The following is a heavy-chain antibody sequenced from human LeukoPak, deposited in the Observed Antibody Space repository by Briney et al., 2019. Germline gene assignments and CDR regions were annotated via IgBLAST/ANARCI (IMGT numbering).Heavy chain of an antibody. CDR3: ARGGDCSNYMFNY. Sequence: GGSLRLSCAASGFSFNRYWMHWVRQVPGKGPVWVSRINNDGSSTNYADSVRGRFTICRDNAKSMMYLQMNSLTVEDTAVYYCARGGDCSNYMFNYWGQGTLVTVSS. CDR2: INNDGSST. CDR1: GFSFNRYW. J-gene: IGHJ4*02. V-gene: IGHV3-74*01. D-gene: IGHD5-24*01.